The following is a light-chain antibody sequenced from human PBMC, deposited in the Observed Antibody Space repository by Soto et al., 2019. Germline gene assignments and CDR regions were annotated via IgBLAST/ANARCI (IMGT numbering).Light chain of an antibody. J-gene: IGKJ3*01. Sequence: EIVLTQSPATLSVSPGERATLSCRASQSVSSNLAWYQQKPGQSPRLLIYGASTRATGIPARFSGSGSGTDFTLTISSLQSEDFAVYYCQQHSNWPPLGITFGPGTKVDIK. V-gene: IGKV3-15*01. CDR1: QSVSSN. CDR2: GAS. CDR3: QQHSNWPPLGIT.